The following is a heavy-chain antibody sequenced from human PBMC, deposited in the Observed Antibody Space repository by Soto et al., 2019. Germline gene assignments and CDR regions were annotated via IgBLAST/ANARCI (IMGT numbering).Heavy chain of an antibody. D-gene: IGHD6-19*01. J-gene: IGHJ4*02. V-gene: IGHV4-39*01. Sequence: QLQLQESGPGLVKPSETLSLTCTVSGGSISSSSYYCGWLRQPPGKGLAWIGSIYYSGSPYSNPSLKSRVTISVDTSKNQFSLKLSSVTAADTAVYYCARHEAPSCWYFDYWGQGTLVTVSS. CDR1: GGSISSSSYY. CDR3: ARHEAPSCWYFDY. CDR2: IYYSGSP.